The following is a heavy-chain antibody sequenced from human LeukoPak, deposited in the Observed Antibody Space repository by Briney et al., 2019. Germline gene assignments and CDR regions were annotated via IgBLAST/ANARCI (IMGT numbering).Heavy chain of an antibody. J-gene: IGHJ4*02. CDR2: VYYSGST. Sequence: SSETLSLTCTVSGGSVSSSSYYWGCIRQPPGKGLEWIGSVYYSGSTHYNPSLKSRVTLSVDTSNNQFSLKLSSVTAADTAVYYCARRVANSGTYQKFHFDYWGQGTLVTVSS. D-gene: IGHD1-26*01. V-gene: IGHV4-39*01. CDR1: GGSVSSSSYY. CDR3: ARRVANSGTYQKFHFDY.